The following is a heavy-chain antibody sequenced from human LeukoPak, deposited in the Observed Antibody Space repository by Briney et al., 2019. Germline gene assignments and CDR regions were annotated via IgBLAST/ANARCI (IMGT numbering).Heavy chain of an antibody. V-gene: IGHV4-38-2*02. Sequence: SETLSLTCTVSGYSISSGYYWGWIRQPPGKGLEWIGEINHSGSTNYNPSLKSRVTISVDTSKNQFSLKLSSVTAADTAVYYCARGLRGRVDYWGQGTLVTVSS. CDR1: GYSISSGYY. CDR3: ARGLRGRVDY. CDR2: INHSGST. J-gene: IGHJ4*02.